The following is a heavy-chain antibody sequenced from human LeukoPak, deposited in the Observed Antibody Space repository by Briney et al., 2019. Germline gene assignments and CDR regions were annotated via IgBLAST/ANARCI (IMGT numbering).Heavy chain of an antibody. CDR2: IYYNGAT. CDR1: GGSISTYY. V-gene: IGHV4-59*08. J-gene: IGHJ5*02. Sequence: KASETLSLTCTVSGGSISTYYWSWIRQPPGKGLEWIGYIYYNGATDYNPSLKSRVTISVDTSKNEFSLKLSSVTAADTAVYYCARQGYSGRYWDWFDPWGQGTLVTVSS. D-gene: IGHD1-26*01. CDR3: ARQGYSGRYWDWFDP.